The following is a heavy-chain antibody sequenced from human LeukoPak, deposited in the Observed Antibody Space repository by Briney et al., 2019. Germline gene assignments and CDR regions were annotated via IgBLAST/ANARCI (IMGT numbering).Heavy chain of an antibody. V-gene: IGHV1-2*02. CDR2: INPNSGGT. J-gene: IGHJ4*02. CDR3: ARGIRGSRGYYFDY. CDR1: GYTFTGYY. Sequence: ASVKVSCKASGYTFTGYYMHWVRQAPGQGLEWMGWINPNSGGTNYAQKFQGRVTMTRDTSISKAYMELSRLRSDDTAVYYCARGIRGSRGYYFDYWGQGTLVTVSS. D-gene: IGHD3-10*01.